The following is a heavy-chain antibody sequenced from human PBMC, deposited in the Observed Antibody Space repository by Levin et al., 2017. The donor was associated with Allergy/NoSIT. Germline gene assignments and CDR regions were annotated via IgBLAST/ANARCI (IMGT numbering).Heavy chain of an antibody. CDR2: IKPDGSEK. CDR1: GFTFSPYW. Sequence: GGSLRLSCAASGFTFSPYWMTWLRQASGKGLEWVANIKPDGSEKSYVDSLKGRFTISRDNAKNSLYLEMNSLRVEDTAVYYCVRGFGMDVWGQGTTVTVSS. J-gene: IGHJ6*02. V-gene: IGHV3-7*01. CDR3: VRGFGMDV.